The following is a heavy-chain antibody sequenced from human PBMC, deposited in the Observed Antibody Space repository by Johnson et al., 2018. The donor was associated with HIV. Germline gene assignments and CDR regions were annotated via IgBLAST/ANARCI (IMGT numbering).Heavy chain of an antibody. CDR3: ARDSVILVDGAFDI. J-gene: IGHJ3*02. CDR2: IWYDDSNE. D-gene: IGHD2-15*01. Sequence: QVQLVESGGGLVQPGGSLRLSCAASGFTFSSYGMHWVRQAPGKGLEWVAFIWYDDSNEYYGESVKGRFTISRDNSKNTLYLQMNSLRAEDTAVYYCARDSVILVDGAFDIWGQGTMVTVSS. V-gene: IGHV3-33*08. CDR1: GFTFSSYG.